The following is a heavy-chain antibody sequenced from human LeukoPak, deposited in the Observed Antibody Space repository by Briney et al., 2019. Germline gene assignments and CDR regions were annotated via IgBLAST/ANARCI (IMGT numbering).Heavy chain of an antibody. CDR1: GGSISSYY. V-gene: IGHV4-4*07. CDR3: ARTPPKGPYYYYMDV. Sequence: QESGPTLVKPSETLSLTCTVSGGSISSYYWSWIRQPAGKGLEWIGRIYTSGSTNYNPSLKSRVTMSVDTSKNQFSLKLSSVTAADTAVYYCARTPPKGPYYYYMDVWGKGTTVTVSS. J-gene: IGHJ6*03. CDR2: IYTSGST.